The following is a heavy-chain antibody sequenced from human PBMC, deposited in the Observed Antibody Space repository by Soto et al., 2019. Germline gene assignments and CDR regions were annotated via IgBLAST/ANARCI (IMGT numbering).Heavy chain of an antibody. D-gene: IGHD6-19*01. CDR2: ISYDGSNK. Sequence: QVQLVESGGGVVQPGRALRLSCAASGFTFSSYAMHWVRQAPGKGLEWVAVISYDGSNKYYEDSVKGRFTISRDNPKNPLYLQMNSLRAEDTAVYYCAAAVAGTFGYWGQGTLVTVSS. J-gene: IGHJ4*02. CDR1: GFTFSSYA. V-gene: IGHV3-30-3*01. CDR3: AAAVAGTFGY.